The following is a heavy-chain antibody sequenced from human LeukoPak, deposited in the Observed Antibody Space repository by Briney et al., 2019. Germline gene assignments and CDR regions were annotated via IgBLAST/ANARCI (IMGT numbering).Heavy chain of an antibody. CDR2: ISSSSSYI. CDR3: AKDRGGTYGGYYFDY. Sequence: GGSLRLSCAASGFTFSSYSMNWVRQAPGKGLEWVSSISSSSSYIYYADSVKGRFTISRDNSKNTLHLQMNSLRAEDTAVYYCAKDRGGTYGGYYFDYWGQGTLVTVSS. V-gene: IGHV3-21*04. J-gene: IGHJ4*02. D-gene: IGHD3-10*01. CDR1: GFTFSSYS.